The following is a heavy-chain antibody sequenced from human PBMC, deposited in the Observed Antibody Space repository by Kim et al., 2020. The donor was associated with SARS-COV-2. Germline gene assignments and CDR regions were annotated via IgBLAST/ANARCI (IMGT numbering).Heavy chain of an antibody. CDR3: AKDFWSGYHLPPVMDV. D-gene: IGHD3-3*01. Sequence: GGSLRLSCAASGFTFSSYGMHWVRQAPGKGLEWVSVISCDGGNKYYADSVKGRFTISRDNSKNTLYLQMNSLRAEDTAVYYCAKDFWSGYHLPPVMDVWGEGTTVTVSS. V-gene: IGHV3-30*18. CDR1: GFTFSSYG. CDR2: ISCDGGNK. J-gene: IGHJ6*02.